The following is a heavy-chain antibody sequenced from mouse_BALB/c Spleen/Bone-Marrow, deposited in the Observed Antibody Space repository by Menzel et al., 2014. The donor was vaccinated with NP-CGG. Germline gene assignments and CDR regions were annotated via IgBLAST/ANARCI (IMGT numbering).Heavy chain of an antibody. V-gene: IGHV1-87*01. CDR2: IYPGDGDT. J-gene: IGHJ4*01. CDR1: GYTFTSYW. D-gene: IGHD1-2*01. Sequence: VHLQQSGAELARPGASVKLSCKASGYTFTSYWMQWVKQRPGQGLEWIGAIYPGDGDTRYTQKFKGKATLTADKSSSTAYMQLSSLASEDSAVYYCARRDYGIRENYYAMDYWGQGTSVTVSS. CDR3: ARRDYGIRENYYAMDY.